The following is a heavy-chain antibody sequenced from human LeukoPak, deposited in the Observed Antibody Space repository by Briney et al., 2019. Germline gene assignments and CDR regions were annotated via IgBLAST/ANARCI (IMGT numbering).Heavy chain of an antibody. D-gene: IGHD5-24*01. CDR2: ISAYNGNT. V-gene: IGHV1-18*04. CDR3: ARDHRRGSSGMDV. J-gene: IGHJ6*04. CDR1: GYTFTSYG. Sequence: ASVKVSCKASGYTFTSYGISWVRQAPGQGLEWMGWISAYNGNTNYAQKLQGRVTMTTDTSTSTAYTELRSLRSDDTAVYYCARDHRRGSSGMDVWGKGTTVTVSS.